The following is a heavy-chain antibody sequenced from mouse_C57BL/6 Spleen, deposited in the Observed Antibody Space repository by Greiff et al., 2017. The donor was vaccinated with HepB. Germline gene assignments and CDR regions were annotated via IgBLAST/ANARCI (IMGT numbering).Heavy chain of an antibody. CDR1: GFTFSSYA. CDR3: ARDLDGYSSFDY. D-gene: IGHD2-3*01. V-gene: IGHV5-4*01. Sequence: EVQRVESGGGLVKPGGSLKLSCAASGFTFSSYAMSWVRQTPEKRLEWVATISDGGSYTYYPDNVKGRCTISRDNAKNNLYLQMSHLKSEDTAMYYCARDLDGYSSFDYWGQGTTLTVSS. J-gene: IGHJ2*01. CDR2: ISDGGSYT.